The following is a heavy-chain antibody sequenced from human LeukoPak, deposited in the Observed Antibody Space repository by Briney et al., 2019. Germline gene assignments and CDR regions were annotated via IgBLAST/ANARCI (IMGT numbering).Heavy chain of an antibody. V-gene: IGHV1-8*01. CDR3: ARGRDYDFWSGYYTNHHFDY. D-gene: IGHD3-3*01. CDR2: MNPHSGNA. J-gene: IGHJ4*02. CDR1: GYTFTSND. Sequence: ASVKVSCKASGYTFTSNDINWVRQAAGQGLEWMGWMNPHSGNAGYAQKFQGRVTMTRNTSISTAYMELSSLRSEDTAVYYCARGRDYDFWSGYYTNHHFDYWGQGTLVTVSS.